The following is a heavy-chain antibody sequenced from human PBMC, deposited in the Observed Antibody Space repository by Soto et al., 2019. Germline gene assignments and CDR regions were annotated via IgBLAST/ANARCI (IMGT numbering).Heavy chain of an antibody. V-gene: IGHV4-34*01. D-gene: IGHD4-17*01. CDR3: ARSLRATVTLNWFDP. Sequence: QVQLQQWGAGLLKPSETLSLTCAVYGGSFSGYYWSWIRQPPGKGLEWIGEINHRGSTNYNPSLKGRVTISVDTSKNQFSLKLSSVTAADTAVYYCARSLRATVTLNWFDPWGQGTLVTVSS. J-gene: IGHJ5*02. CDR1: GGSFSGYY. CDR2: INHRGST.